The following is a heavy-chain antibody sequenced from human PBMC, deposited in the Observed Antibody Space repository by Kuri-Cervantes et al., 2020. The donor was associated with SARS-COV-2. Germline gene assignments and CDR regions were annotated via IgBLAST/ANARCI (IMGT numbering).Heavy chain of an antibody. D-gene: IGHD2-2*01. CDR1: GFTFSSYE. Sequence: GGSLRLSCVASGFTFSSYEMNWVRQAPGKGLEWVSWITTSGSAVYYADSVRGRFTISRDNAKNSLYLQMSSLRAEDTAVYFCARDTPYCSSNTCSDFWGQGTLVTVSS. V-gene: IGHV3-48*03. CDR2: ITTSGSAV. J-gene: IGHJ4*02. CDR3: ARDTPYCSSNTCSDF.